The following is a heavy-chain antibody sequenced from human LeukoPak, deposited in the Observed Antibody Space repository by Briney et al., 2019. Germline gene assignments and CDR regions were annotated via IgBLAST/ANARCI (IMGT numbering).Heavy chain of an antibody. V-gene: IGHV4-34*01. CDR1: GGSFSGYY. J-gene: IGHJ6*02. D-gene: IGHD5-18*01. CDR2: INHSGST. Sequence: PSETLSLTCAVYGGSFSGYYWSWNRQPPGKGLEWIGEINHSGSTNYNPSLKSRVTISVDTSKNQFSLKLSSVTAADTAVYYCARVRGYSYGLGVYYYYGMDVWGQGTTVTVSS. CDR3: ARVRGYSYGLGVYYYYGMDV.